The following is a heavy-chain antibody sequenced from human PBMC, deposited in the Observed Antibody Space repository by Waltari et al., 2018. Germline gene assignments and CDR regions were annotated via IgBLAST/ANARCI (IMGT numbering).Heavy chain of an antibody. V-gene: IGHV1-69*13. CDR2: SITIFGTA. Sequence: QVQLVQPGAEVKKPGSSVKVSCKASGGTFSSYAISWVRQAPGQGLEWMGVSITIFGTANYAQKFQGRVTLTADESTSTAYMEMSSQRSEDTAVYYCASVCRGGSCYHDYWGQGTLVTVSS. D-gene: IGHD2-15*01. CDR1: GGTFSSYA. CDR3: ASVCRGGSCYHDY. J-gene: IGHJ4*02.